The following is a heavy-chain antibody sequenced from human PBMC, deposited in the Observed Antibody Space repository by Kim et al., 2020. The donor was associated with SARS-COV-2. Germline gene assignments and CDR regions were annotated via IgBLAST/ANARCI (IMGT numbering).Heavy chain of an antibody. D-gene: IGHD6-13*01. Sequence: ASVKVSCKASGYTFTGYYMHWVRQAPGQGLEWMGRINPNSGGTNYAQKFQGRVTMTRDTSISTAYMELSRLRSDDTAVYYCARALAAAAGFDAFDIWGQGTMVTVSS. J-gene: IGHJ3*02. CDR3: ARALAAAAGFDAFDI. CDR2: INPNSGGT. CDR1: GYTFTGYY. V-gene: IGHV1-2*06.